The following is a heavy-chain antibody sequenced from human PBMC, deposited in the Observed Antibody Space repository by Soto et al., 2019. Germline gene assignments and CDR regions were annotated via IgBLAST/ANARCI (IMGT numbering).Heavy chain of an antibody. CDR2: IYYSGST. J-gene: IGHJ5*02. CDR1: GGSISSSSYY. D-gene: IGHD3-10*01. Sequence: QLQLQESGPGLVKPSETLSLTCAVSGGSISSSSYYWGWIRQPPGKGVEWIGSIYYSGSTYYKPSLKSRASISVDTSKNQSSLTLRSVTAADTAVYYCAGHGPPGVWFDPWGQGTLVIGSS. V-gene: IGHV4-39*01. CDR3: AGHGPPGVWFDP.